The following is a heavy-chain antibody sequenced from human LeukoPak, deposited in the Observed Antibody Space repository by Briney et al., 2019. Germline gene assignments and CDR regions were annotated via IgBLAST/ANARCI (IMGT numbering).Heavy chain of an antibody. V-gene: IGHV3-30-3*01. CDR1: GFTFSSYA. CDR3: ARHRSSWLTDY. CDR2: ISYDGSNK. D-gene: IGHD6-6*01. Sequence: GGSLRLSCAASGFTFSSYAMHWVRQAPGKGLEWVAVISYDGSNKYYADSVKGRFTISRDNSKNTLYLQMNSLRAEDTAVYYCARHRSSWLTDYWGQGTLVTVSS. J-gene: IGHJ4*02.